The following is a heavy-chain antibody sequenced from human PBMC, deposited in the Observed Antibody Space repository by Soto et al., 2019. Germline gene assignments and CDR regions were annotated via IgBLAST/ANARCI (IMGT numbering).Heavy chain of an antibody. CDR2: IYYSGST. V-gene: IGHV4-59*01. CDR1: GGSISSFY. CDR3: ARVGIQLWSDPRAYYGMDV. J-gene: IGHJ6*02. Sequence: PSETLSLTCTVPGGSISSFYWSWIRQPPGKGLEWIGYIYYSGSTNYNPSLKSRVTISVDTSKNQFSLKLSSVTAADTAVYYCARVGIQLWSDPRAYYGMDVWGQGTTVTVSS. D-gene: IGHD5-18*01.